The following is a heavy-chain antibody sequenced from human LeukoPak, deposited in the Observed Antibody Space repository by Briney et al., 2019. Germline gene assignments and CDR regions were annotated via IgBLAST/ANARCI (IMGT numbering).Heavy chain of an antibody. Sequence: GGSLRLSCAASGFRFSSYEMNWVRQAPGKGLEWLSYMSSSGSPIYYADSVKGRFTISRDNAKNSLYLQMNSLRAEDTALYYCAREGGEGYSYGPDYWGQGTLVTVSS. CDR2: MSSSGSPI. CDR1: GFRFSSYE. V-gene: IGHV3-48*03. CDR3: AREGGEGYSYGPDY. D-gene: IGHD5-18*01. J-gene: IGHJ4*02.